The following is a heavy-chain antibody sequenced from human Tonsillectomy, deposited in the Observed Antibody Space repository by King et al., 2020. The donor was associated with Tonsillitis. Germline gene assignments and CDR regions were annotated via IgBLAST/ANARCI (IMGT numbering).Heavy chain of an antibody. CDR2: IRYDGSNK. J-gene: IGHJ6*02. CDR3: AKGLHTAMDPYYGGMDV. Sequence: VQLVESGGGVVQPGGSLRLSCAASGFTFSSYGMHWVRQAPGKGLEWVAFIRYDGSNKYYADSVKGRFTISRDNSKNTLYMQMNSLRAEDTAVYYCAKGLHTAMDPYYGGMDVWGQGTTVSVSS. V-gene: IGHV3-30*02. CDR1: GFTFSSYG. D-gene: IGHD5-18*01.